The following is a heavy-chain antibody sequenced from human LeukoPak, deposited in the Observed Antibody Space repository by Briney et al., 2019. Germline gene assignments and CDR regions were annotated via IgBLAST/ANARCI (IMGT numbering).Heavy chain of an antibody. CDR1: GGSISSYY. CDR2: IYTSGST. V-gene: IGHV4-4*07. CDR3: ASAHPDYDYYYMDV. J-gene: IGHJ6*03. Sequence: PSETLSLTCTVSGGSISSYYWSWIRQPAGKGLEWIGRIYTSGSTNYNPSLKSRVTMSVDTSKNQFSLKLSSVTAADTAVYYCASAHPDYDYYYMDVWGKGTTVTVSS. D-gene: IGHD4/OR15-4a*01.